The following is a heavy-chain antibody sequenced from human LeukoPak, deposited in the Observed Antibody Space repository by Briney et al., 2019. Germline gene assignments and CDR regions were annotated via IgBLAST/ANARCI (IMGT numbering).Heavy chain of an antibody. CDR2: ISGSGGST. CDR1: GFTFSSYA. Sequence: PGGSQRLSCAASGFTFSSYAMSWVRQAPGKGLEWVSAISGSGGSTYYADSVKGRFTISRDNSKNTLYLQMNSLRAEDTAVYYCATMGRVAAGRDFDYWGQGTLVTVSS. J-gene: IGHJ4*02. CDR3: ATMGRVAAGRDFDY. D-gene: IGHD6-13*01. V-gene: IGHV3-23*01.